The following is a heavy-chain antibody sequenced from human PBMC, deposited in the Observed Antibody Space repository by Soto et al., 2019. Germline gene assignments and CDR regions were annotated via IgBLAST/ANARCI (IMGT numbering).Heavy chain of an antibody. Sequence: KTSETPSLTCTVSGGSISSSTYYWGWIRQPPGKGLEWIASIYYSGRTHYNPSLESRVTISVDTSKNQFSLRLSSVTAADTAVYYCASPVECSTTSCIRWGQGTLVTVSS. V-gene: IGHV4-39*01. CDR2: IYYSGRT. D-gene: IGHD2-2*01. J-gene: IGHJ4*02. CDR3: ASPVECSTTSCIR. CDR1: GGSISSSTYY.